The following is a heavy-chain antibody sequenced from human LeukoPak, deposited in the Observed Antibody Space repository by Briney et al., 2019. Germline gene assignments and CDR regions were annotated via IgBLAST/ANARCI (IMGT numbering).Heavy chain of an antibody. V-gene: IGHV4-39*01. D-gene: IGHD6-19*01. CDR3: ATQYTWGVGWYGEGYYFDY. Sequence: PSETLSLTCTVSGGSISSSSYYWGWIRQPPGKGLEWIGSIYYSGSTYYNPSLKSRVTISVDTSKNQFSLKLSSVTAADTAVYYCATQYTWGVGWYGEGYYFDYWGQGTLVTVSS. CDR2: IYYSGST. CDR1: GGSISSSSYY. J-gene: IGHJ4*02.